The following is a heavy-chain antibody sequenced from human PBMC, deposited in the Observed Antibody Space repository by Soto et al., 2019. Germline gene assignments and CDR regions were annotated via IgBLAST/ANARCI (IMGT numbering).Heavy chain of an antibody. J-gene: IGHJ4*02. CDR3: AREAAVMAAAGPDY. V-gene: IGHV1-18*01. D-gene: IGHD6-13*01. Sequence: ASVKVSFKASGYTFSTYGISWVRQAPGQGLEWMGWISAYNGDTETNYAQKFQGRVTMTTDTSTSAAYMELRNLRSDDTAVYYCAREAAVMAAAGPDYWGQGTLVTVSS. CDR1: GYTFSTYG. CDR2: ISAYNGDTET.